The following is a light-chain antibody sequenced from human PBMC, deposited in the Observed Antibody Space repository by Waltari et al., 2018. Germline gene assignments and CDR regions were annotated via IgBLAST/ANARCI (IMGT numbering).Light chain of an antibody. CDR1: QNVGSD. CDR3: QQYNERPPLK. CDR2: DAA. V-gene: IGKV3-15*01. Sequence: DIVMTQSPVILSVSPGDGATLSCRASQNVGSDLAWYQQKPGQPPRLLICDAATRASDIPARFSCRGSGTEFTLTISSLQSEDFAIYYCQQYNERPPLKFGGGTKVDIK. J-gene: IGKJ4*02.